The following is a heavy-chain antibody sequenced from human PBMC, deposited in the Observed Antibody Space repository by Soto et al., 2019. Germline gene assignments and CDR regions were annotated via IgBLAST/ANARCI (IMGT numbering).Heavy chain of an antibody. CDR2: IYHSGST. V-gene: IGHV4-59*01. D-gene: IGHD3-10*01. J-gene: IGHJ4*02. Sequence: SETLSLTCTVSGGSMMSYYWSWIRQPPGKGLEWIGYIYHSGSTKHNPSLKSRVTISVDTSKNQFSLKLTSVTAADTAVYYCARARTLSFYYAAWGQGTLVTVS. CDR1: GGSMMSYY. CDR3: ARARTLSFYYAA.